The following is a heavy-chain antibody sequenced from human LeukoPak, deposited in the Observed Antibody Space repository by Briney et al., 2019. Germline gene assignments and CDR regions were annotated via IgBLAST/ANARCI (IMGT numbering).Heavy chain of an antibody. J-gene: IGHJ1*01. CDR2: IKQDGSEK. V-gene: IGHV3-7*03. D-gene: IGHD5-18*01. Sequence: GGSLRLSCAASGFTFSSYWMSWVRQAPGKGLEWVANIKQDGSEKYYVDSVKGRFTISRDNAKNLLYLQMNSLRAEDAAVYYCARADTAMVRIKDEYFQHWGQGTLVTVSS. CDR3: ARADTAMVRIKDEYFQH. CDR1: GFTFSSYW.